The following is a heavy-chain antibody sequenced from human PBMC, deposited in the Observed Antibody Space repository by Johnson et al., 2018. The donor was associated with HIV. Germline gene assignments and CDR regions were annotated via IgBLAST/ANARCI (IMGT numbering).Heavy chain of an antibody. Sequence: EKLVESGGGLVQPGGSLRLSCAASGFTVSSNYMRWVRQAPGKGLEWVSVINTGGGTYYADSVKGRFTMSRDNSKNTLYLQMNSLRAEDTAVYYCARECSGGSCYPLDHDAFDIWGQGTMVTVSS. D-gene: IGHD2-15*01. CDR2: INTGGGT. V-gene: IGHV3-66*02. J-gene: IGHJ3*02. CDR1: GFTVSSNY. CDR3: ARECSGGSCYPLDHDAFDI.